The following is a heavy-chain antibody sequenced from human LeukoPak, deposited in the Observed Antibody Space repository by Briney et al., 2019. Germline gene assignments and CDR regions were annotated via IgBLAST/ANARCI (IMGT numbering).Heavy chain of an antibody. D-gene: IGHD2-2*01. CDR2: INNVGNII. V-gene: IGHV3-11*04. CDR3: ARDNQREIDY. J-gene: IGHJ4*02. Sequence: GGSLRLSCAASGFTLTDKYMSWIRQAPGKGLEWVAYINNVGNIIYYADSVKGRFTISRDTAKQSLYLQMNSLRAEDTAVYYCARDNQREIDYWGQGTLVTVSS. CDR1: GFTLTDKY.